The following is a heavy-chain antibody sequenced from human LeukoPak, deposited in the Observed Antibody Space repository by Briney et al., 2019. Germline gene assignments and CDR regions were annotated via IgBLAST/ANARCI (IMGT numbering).Heavy chain of an antibody. J-gene: IGHJ4*02. D-gene: IGHD4-17*01. CDR3: AKDSHPSTVTTLDY. Sequence: GSLRLSCAASGFTFSSYAMSWVRQAPGKGLEWVSAISGSGGSTYYADSVKGRFTISRDNSKNTLYLQMNSLRAEDTAVYYCAKDSHPSTVTTLDYWGQGTLVTVSS. V-gene: IGHV3-23*01. CDR2: ISGSGGST. CDR1: GFTFSSYA.